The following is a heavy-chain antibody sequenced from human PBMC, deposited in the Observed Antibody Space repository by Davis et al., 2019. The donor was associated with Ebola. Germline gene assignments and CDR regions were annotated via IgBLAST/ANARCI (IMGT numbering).Heavy chain of an antibody. CDR1: GFTFSSYG. V-gene: IGHV3-33*01. Sequence: GESLKISCAASGFTFSSYGMHWVRQAPGKGLEWVPVIWYDGSNKYYADSVKGRFTISRDNSKNTLYLQMNSLRAEDTAVYYCAREMFGTEDVWGQGTTVTVSS. J-gene: IGHJ6*02. CDR3: AREMFGTEDV. CDR2: IWYDGSNK. D-gene: IGHD3-16*01.